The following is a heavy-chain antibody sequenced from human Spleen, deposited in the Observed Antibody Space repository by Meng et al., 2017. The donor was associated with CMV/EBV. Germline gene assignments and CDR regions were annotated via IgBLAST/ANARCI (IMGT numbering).Heavy chain of an antibody. D-gene: IGHD4-11*01. J-gene: IGHJ6*02. CDR3: TTYTMITVTTAYFYYGMDV. Sequence: GESLKISCAASGFSFSHAWMSWVRQAPGKGLEWVGLIQSKEDGGATDYAVAVNDRFTISRDDSKNTMYLQMSGLKPEDSGLYYCTTYTMITVTTAYFYYGMDVWGRGTTVTVS. CDR2: IQSKEDGGAT. V-gene: IGHV3-15*01. CDR1: GFSFSHAW.